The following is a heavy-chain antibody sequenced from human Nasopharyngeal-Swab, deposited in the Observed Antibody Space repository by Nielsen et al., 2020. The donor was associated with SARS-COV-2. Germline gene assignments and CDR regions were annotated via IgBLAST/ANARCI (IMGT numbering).Heavy chain of an antibody. CDR3: ARGTQIVVETWYYFDY. CDR2: INHSGST. D-gene: IGHD3-22*01. Sequence: SETLSLTCAVYGGSFSGYYWSWIRQPPGKGLEWIGEINHSGSTNYNPSLKSRVTISVDTSKNQFSLKLSSVTAADTAVYYCARGTQIVVETWYYFDYWGQGTLVTVSS. J-gene: IGHJ4*02. V-gene: IGHV4-34*01. CDR1: GGSFSGYY.